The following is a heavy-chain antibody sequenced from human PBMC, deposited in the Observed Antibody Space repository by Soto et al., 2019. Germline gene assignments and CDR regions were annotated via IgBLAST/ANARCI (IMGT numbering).Heavy chain of an antibody. J-gene: IGHJ4*02. Sequence: GGSLRLSCAASGFTFSSYGMHWVRQAPGKGLEWVAVIWYDGSNKYYADSVKGRFTISRDNSKNTLYLQMNSLRAEDTAVYYCAREIGREYSGYDEGSLSYWGQGTLVTVSS. CDR2: IWYDGSNK. CDR1: GFTFSSYG. D-gene: IGHD5-12*01. V-gene: IGHV3-33*01. CDR3: AREIGREYSGYDEGSLSY.